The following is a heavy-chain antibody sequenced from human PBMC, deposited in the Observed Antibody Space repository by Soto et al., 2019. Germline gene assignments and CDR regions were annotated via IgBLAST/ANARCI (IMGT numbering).Heavy chain of an antibody. CDR2: IYYSGST. J-gene: IGHJ4*02. D-gene: IGHD3-10*01. CDR1: GVSISSSSYY. V-gene: IGHV4-39*01. CDR3: ARLWTVGAGDY. Sequence: PSETLSLTCTVSGVSISSSSYYWGWIRQPPGKGLEWIGSIYYSGSTYYNPSLKSRVTISVDTSENQFSLRLNSVTAADTAVYFCARLWTVGAGDYWGQGTLVTVSS.